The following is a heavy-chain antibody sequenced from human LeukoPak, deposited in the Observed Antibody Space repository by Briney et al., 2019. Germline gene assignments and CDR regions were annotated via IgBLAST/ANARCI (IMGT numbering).Heavy chain of an antibody. CDR2: ILGSGGST. V-gene: IGHV3-23*01. CDR1: GFTFSNYA. D-gene: IGHD3-9*01. Sequence: GASLRLSCAASGFTFSNYAMSWVRQAPGEGLEWVSAILGSGGSTYYADSVKGRFTVSRDNSKSTLYLQMNSLRAEDTALYYCAKWGDYDVLTGYYVPDYWGQGTLVTVSS. J-gene: IGHJ4*02. CDR3: AKWGDYDVLTGYYVPDY.